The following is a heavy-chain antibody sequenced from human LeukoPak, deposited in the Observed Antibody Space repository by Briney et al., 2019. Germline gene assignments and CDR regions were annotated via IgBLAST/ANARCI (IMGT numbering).Heavy chain of an antibody. J-gene: IGHJ4*02. D-gene: IGHD3-10*01. CDR3: ATLSYFHFDY. V-gene: IGHV3-11*01. Sequence: GGSLRLSRAASGFTFSDYYMSWIRQAPGKGLEWLSYISSSGSTIFYADSVKGRFTISRDNAKNSLYLQMNSLTAEDTAVYYCATLSYFHFDYWGQGTLVTVSS. CDR2: ISSSGSTI. CDR1: GFTFSDYY.